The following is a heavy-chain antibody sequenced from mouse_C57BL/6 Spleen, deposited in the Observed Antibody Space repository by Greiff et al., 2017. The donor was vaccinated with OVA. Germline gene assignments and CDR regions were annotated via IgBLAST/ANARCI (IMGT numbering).Heavy chain of an antibody. V-gene: IGHV1-80*01. CDR2: IYPGDGDT. J-gene: IGHJ3*01. CDR1: GYAFSSYW. Sequence: LQLQQSGAELVKPGASVKISCKASGYAFSSYWMNWVKQRPGKGLEWIGQIYPGDGDTNYNGKFKGKATLTADKSSSTAYMQLSSLTSEDSAVYFGAKEGNRQLRHPLAYWGQGTLVTVSA. CDR3: AKEGNRQLRHPLAY. D-gene: IGHD3-2*02.